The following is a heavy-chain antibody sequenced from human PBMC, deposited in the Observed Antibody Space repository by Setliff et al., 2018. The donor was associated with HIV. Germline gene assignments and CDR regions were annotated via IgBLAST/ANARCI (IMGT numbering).Heavy chain of an antibody. Sequence: ASVKVSCKASGYIFTSHGITWVRQAPGQGLEWMGWICVYTGNTNYAQNLQGRVTMTTDTSTSTAYMELSSLRSEDTAVYYCAREDGSYDGGRGAFEIWGQGTMVTVSS. CDR2: ICVYTGNT. CDR1: GYIFTSHG. J-gene: IGHJ3*02. V-gene: IGHV1-18*01. D-gene: IGHD1-26*01. CDR3: AREDGSYDGGRGAFEI.